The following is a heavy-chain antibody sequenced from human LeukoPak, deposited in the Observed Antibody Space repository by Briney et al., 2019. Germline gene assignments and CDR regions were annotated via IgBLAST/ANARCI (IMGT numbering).Heavy chain of an antibody. J-gene: IGHJ3*02. V-gene: IGHV3-30*04. D-gene: IGHD6-19*01. Sequence: PGGSLRLSCAASGFTFSSYTMHWVRQAPGKGLEWEALKSYGGSNKYYTDSVKGRFTISRDNSKHTLYVQMNSLKAEDTAGYYCARVMVQQWLTDAFDIWGQGTMVTVSS. CDR3: ARVMVQQWLTDAFDI. CDR2: KSYGGSNK. CDR1: GFTFSSYT.